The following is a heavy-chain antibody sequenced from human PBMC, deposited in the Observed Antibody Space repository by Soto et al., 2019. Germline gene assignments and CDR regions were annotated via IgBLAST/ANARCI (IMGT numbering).Heavy chain of an antibody. J-gene: IGHJ6*02. CDR1: GYTFTSYD. V-gene: IGHV1-8*01. CDR2: MNPNSGNT. Sequence: GASVKVSCKASGYTFTSYDINWVRQATGQGLEWMGWMNPNSGNTGYAQKFQGRVTMTRNTSISTAYMELSSLRSEDTAVYYCARSPLGPPFYYYYGMDVWGQGTTVTVSS. CDR3: ARSPLGPPFYYYYGMDV. D-gene: IGHD3-10*01.